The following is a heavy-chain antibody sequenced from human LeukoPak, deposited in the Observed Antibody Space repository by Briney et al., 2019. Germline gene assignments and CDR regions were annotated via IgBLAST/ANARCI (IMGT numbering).Heavy chain of an antibody. Sequence: SETLSLTCAVHGGSFSGYSWNWIRQPPGKGLEWIGEINHSGSTNYNPSLKSRVTISVDTSKNQFSLKLTSVTAADTAVYYCARGCSGGSCPGGFDPWGQGTLVTVSS. J-gene: IGHJ5*02. D-gene: IGHD2-15*01. V-gene: IGHV4-34*01. CDR1: GGSFSGYS. CDR3: ARGCSGGSCPGGFDP. CDR2: INHSGST.